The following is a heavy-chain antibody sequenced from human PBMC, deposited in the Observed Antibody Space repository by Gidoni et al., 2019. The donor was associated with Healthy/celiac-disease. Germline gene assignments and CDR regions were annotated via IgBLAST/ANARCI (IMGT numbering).Heavy chain of an antibody. J-gene: IGHJ6*02. D-gene: IGHD3-10*01. CDR2: ISAYNGNT. CDR1: AYTFPSYG. Sequence: VLLVQSGAEVQKPGASVNVSCMASAYTFPSYGLSWVRQAPGQGLEWMGWISAYNGNTNYAQKLQGRVTMTTDTSTSTAYMELRSLRSDDTAVYYCARDPPMVRGATPNYGMDVWGQGTTVTVSS. CDR3: ARDPPMVRGATPNYGMDV. V-gene: IGHV1-18*01.